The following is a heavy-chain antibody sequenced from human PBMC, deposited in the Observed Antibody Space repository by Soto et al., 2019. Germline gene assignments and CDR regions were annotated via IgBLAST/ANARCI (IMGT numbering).Heavy chain of an antibody. D-gene: IGHD6-13*01. Sequence: PGESLKISCKGSGYSFTSYWISWVRQMPGKGLEWMGRIDPSDSYTNSSPSFQGHVTISADKSISTAYLQWSSLKASDTAMYYCARHIISRYSSSPWPPDYWGQGTMVTVSS. CDR2: IDPSDSYT. V-gene: IGHV5-10-1*01. J-gene: IGHJ4*02. CDR3: ARHIISRYSSSPWPPDY. CDR1: GYSFTSYW.